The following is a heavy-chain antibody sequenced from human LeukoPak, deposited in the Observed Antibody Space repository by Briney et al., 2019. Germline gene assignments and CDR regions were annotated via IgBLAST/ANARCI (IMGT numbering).Heavy chain of an antibody. CDR1: RFDFANYY. V-gene: IGHV3-7*01. CDR2: IKYDGSYN. Sequence: GGSVRLSCEAPRFDFANYYMSWVRQAPGKGLEWLANIKYDGSYNYYVDSVKGRFTISRDNPKNSLYLQMSSLRAEDPAVYYCTRDEGATVATYRFDFWGQGTLVTVSS. D-gene: IGHD4-23*01. J-gene: IGHJ4*02. CDR3: TRDEGATVATYRFDF.